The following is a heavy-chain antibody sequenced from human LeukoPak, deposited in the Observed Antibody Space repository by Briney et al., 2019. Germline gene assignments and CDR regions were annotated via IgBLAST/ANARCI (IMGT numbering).Heavy chain of an antibody. CDR3: ARGHSNCSPTSCYFPSDY. J-gene: IGHJ4*02. CDR2: IYNSGRT. Sequence: SETLSLTCTVSGGSISSYCWSWIRQPPGKGLEWIGYIYNSGRTNYNPSLKSRVTISVDTSKNQFSLRLRYVTAADTAVYYCARGHSNCSPTSCYFPSDYWGQGTLVTVSS. V-gene: IGHV4-59*01. CDR1: GGSISSYC. D-gene: IGHD2-2*01.